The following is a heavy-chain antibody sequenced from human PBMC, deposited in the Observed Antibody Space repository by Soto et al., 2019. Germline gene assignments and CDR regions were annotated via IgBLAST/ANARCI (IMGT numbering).Heavy chain of an antibody. D-gene: IGHD5-12*01. CDR2: ISVSGGAT. Sequence: GGSLRLSCAASGVTFSSYPLSWVRQAPGKGLEWVSSISVSGGATYYADSVKGRFTISRDNSKTTLYLQMSSLRAEDTAVYYCAKNPAREMATPYGMDVWGQGTTVTVSS. V-gene: IGHV3-23*01. J-gene: IGHJ6*02. CDR1: GVTFSSYP. CDR3: AKNPAREMATPYGMDV.